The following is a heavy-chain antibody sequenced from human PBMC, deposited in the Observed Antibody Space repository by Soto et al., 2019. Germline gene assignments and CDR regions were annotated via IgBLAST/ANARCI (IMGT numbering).Heavy chain of an antibody. CDR1: GFTFSSYG. CDR3: AKDAPPWATVAALQPTDY. Sequence: QVQLVESGGGVVQPGRSLRLSCAASGFTFSSYGMHWVRQAPGKGLEWVAVISDDGSNKYYADSLKGRFTISRDNSKNTLYLQMNRLRAEDTAVYYCAKDAPPWATVAALQPTDYWGQGTLVTVSS. J-gene: IGHJ4*02. CDR2: ISDDGSNK. D-gene: IGHD4-17*01. V-gene: IGHV3-30*18.